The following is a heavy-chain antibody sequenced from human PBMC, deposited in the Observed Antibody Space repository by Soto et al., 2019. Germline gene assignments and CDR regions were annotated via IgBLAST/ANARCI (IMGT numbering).Heavy chain of an antibody. V-gene: IGHV3-21*04. CDR1: GFNFAGYT. CDR3: ASAMTKGWSPQAY. J-gene: IGHJ4*02. D-gene: IGHD2-15*01. Sequence: GGSLRLSCAASGFNFAGYTMNWVRQAPGKGLEWVSSISGANTYIYYADAVKGRFTISRDNTKNSVYLQMNRLRTEDTALYYCASAMTKGWSPQAYWGQGTPVTVSS. CDR2: ISGANTYI.